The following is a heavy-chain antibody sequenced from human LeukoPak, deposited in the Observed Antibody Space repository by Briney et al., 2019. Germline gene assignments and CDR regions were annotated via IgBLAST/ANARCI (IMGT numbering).Heavy chain of an antibody. CDR3: AREYYDILTGYREFDY. J-gene: IGHJ4*02. D-gene: IGHD3-9*01. Sequence: PGGSLRLSCAASGFTFSSYSMNWVRQAPGKGLEWVSYISSSSSYTNYADSVKGRFTISRDNAKNSLYLQMNSLRAEDTAVYYCAREYYDILTGYREFDYWGQGALVTVSS. CDR1: GFTFSSYS. V-gene: IGHV3-21*05. CDR2: ISSSSSYT.